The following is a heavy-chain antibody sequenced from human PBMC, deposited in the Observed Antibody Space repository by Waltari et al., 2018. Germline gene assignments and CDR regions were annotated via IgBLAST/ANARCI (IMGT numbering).Heavy chain of an antibody. CDR1: GYTFTSYY. CDR3: ARVTYYYGSGSYYNWGAFDY. CDR2: INPSGGST. Sequence: QVQLVQSGAEVKKPGASVKVSCKASGYTFTSYYMHWVRQAPGQGLEWMGIINPSGGSTSYAQKFQGRVTMTRDTSTSTVYMELSSLRSEDTAVYYCARVTYYYGSGSYYNWGAFDYWGQGTLVTVSS. D-gene: IGHD3-10*01. V-gene: IGHV1-46*01. J-gene: IGHJ4*02.